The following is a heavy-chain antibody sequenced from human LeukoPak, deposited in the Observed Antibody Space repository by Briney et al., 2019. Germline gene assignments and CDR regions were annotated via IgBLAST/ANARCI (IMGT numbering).Heavy chain of an antibody. CDR3: ARDRREQQLVLDY. J-gene: IGHJ4*02. D-gene: IGHD6-13*01. CDR2: ISYDGSNK. V-gene: IGHV3-30*04. CDR1: GFTFSSYA. Sequence: PGRSLRLSCAASGFTFSSYAMHWVRQAPGKGLEWVAVISYDGSNKYYADSVKGRFTISRDNSKNTLYLQMNSLRAEDTAVYYCARDRREQQLVLDYWGQGTLVTVSS.